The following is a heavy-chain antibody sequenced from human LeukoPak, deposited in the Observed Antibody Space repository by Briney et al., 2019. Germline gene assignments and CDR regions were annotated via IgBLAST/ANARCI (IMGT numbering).Heavy chain of an antibody. Sequence: SETLSLTCTVSGGSISSGDYYWSWIRQPPGKGLEWIGYIYYSGSTYYNPSLKSRVTISVDTSKNQFSLKLSSVTAADTAVYYCARVERSLEWFPIDGMDVWGQGTTVTVSS. CDR1: GGSISSGDYY. CDR3: ARVERSLEWFPIDGMDV. CDR2: IYYSGST. V-gene: IGHV4-30-4*01. J-gene: IGHJ6*02. D-gene: IGHD3-3*01.